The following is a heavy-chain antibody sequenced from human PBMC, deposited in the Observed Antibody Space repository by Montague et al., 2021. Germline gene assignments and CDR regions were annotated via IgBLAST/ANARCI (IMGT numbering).Heavy chain of an antibody. Sequence: SLRLSCAASGFPFSSYAMSWFRQAPGKGLKWVSSITSGGSTYYADSVTGRFTISSDNSKNTLYLQMNSLRAEDTAVYYCTKDQDDYGDYVDWVDTWGQGTLVTVSS. D-gene: IGHD4-17*01. CDR2: ITSGGST. CDR3: TKDQDDYGDYVDWVDT. J-gene: IGHJ5*02. V-gene: IGHV3-23*01. CDR1: GFPFSSYA.